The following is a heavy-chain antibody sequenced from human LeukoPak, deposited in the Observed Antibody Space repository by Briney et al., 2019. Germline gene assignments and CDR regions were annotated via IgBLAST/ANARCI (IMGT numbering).Heavy chain of an antibody. V-gene: IGHV3-15*01. CDR3: ITFASAAIGV. J-gene: IGHJ4*02. CDR2: IKSKNDGGTT. CDR1: KFTFSSYS. D-gene: IGHD3-3*01. Sequence: GGSLRLSCAASKFTFSSYSMNWVRQAPGKGLEWVGRIKSKNDGGTTDYAAPVKGRFTISRDDSKNTLYLQMNSLKAEDTAVYYCITFASAAIGVWGQGTLVTVSS.